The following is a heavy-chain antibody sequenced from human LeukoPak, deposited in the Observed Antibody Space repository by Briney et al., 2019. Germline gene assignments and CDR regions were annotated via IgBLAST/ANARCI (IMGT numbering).Heavy chain of an antibody. Sequence: GGSLRLSCAASGFTFSGSAMHWVRQASGKGLEWVGRIRSKANSYATAYAASVKGRFTISRDDSKNTAYLQMNSLKTEDTAVYYCTRLGAHYYGSGGAFFYFDYWGQGTLVTVSS. J-gene: IGHJ4*02. CDR2: IRSKANSYAT. V-gene: IGHV3-73*01. D-gene: IGHD3-10*01. CDR3: TRLGAHYYGSGGAFFYFDY. CDR1: GFTFSGSA.